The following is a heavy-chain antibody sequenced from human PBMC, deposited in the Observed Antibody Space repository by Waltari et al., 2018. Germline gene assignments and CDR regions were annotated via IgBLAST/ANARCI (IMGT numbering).Heavy chain of an antibody. V-gene: IGHV1-18*01. CDR1: GYTFTSYG. Sequence: QVQLVQSGAEVKKPGASVKVSCKASGYTFTSYGISWLRQATGQGLEWMGWISAYNGNKNYAQKVQVRGTMTTDTATSTAYMELRSLRSDDTAVYYCARDGPNIVLMVYAPDYWGQGTLVTVSS. D-gene: IGHD2-8*01. CDR3: ARDGPNIVLMVYAPDY. CDR2: ISAYNGNK. J-gene: IGHJ4*02.